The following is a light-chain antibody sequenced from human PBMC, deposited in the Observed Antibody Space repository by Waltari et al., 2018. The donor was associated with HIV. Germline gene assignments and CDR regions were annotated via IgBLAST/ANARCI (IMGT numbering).Light chain of an antibody. J-gene: IGLJ2*01. CDR1: ACSQPF. CDR3: QSPDSSGTYVG. CDR2: KDI. V-gene: IGLV3-25*03. Sequence: SYELTQPPSVSVSPGQTARITCSGDACSQPFAYWYQQKPGQAPMLGIYKDIERPTGIPERFSGSSSGTTVTLTISGVQAEDEADYYCQSPDSSGTYVGFGGGTKLTVL.